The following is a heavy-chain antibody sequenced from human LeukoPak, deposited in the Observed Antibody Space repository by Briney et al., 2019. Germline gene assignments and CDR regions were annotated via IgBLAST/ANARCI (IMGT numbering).Heavy chain of an antibody. V-gene: IGHV3-48*02. J-gene: IGHJ4*02. CDR2: ISSSSSTI. D-gene: IGHD6-19*01. CDR1: VFTFSSYS. CDR3: ARDRDSSVDY. Sequence: GGPLRLSCAASVFTFSSYSINWVRQAPWKGLEWVSYISSSSSTIYYADSVKGRFTISRDNAKNSLYLQMNSLRDEDTAVYYCARDRDSSVDYWGQGTLVTVSS.